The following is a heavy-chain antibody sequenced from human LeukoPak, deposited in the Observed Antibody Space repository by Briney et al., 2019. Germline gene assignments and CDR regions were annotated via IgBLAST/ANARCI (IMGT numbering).Heavy chain of an antibody. Sequence: ASVKVSCKASGGTFSSYAISWVRQAPGQGLEWMGGIIPIFGTANYAQKFQGRVTITADKSTSTAYMELSSLRSEDTAVYYCARDRGHYDYVWGSYRYIGGFDYWGQGTLVTVSS. J-gene: IGHJ4*02. CDR2: IIPIFGTA. CDR3: ARDRGHYDYVWGSYRYIGGFDY. CDR1: GGTFSSYA. D-gene: IGHD3-16*02. V-gene: IGHV1-69*06.